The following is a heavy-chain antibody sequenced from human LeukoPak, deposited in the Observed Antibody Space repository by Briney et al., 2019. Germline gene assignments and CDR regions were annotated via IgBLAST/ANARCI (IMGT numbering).Heavy chain of an antibody. J-gene: IGHJ4*02. D-gene: IGHD3-16*02. CDR1: GFAFSTYW. Sequence: GGSLRLSCAASGFAFSTYWMTWVRQAPGKGLEWVANIKQDGSDKYYVDSVKGRFTIARDNAKNSLYLQMNSLRAEDTAVYYCATDRLLRGIIFFWGQGTLVIVSS. V-gene: IGHV3-7*01. CDR3: ATDRLLRGIIFF. CDR2: IKQDGSDK.